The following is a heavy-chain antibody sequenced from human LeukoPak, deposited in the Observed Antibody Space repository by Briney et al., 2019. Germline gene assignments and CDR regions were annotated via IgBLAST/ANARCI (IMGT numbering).Heavy chain of an antibody. D-gene: IGHD2-15*01. CDR3: ARELGGGSPGDYYYYGMDV. Sequence: PGGSLRLSCAASGFTFSSYAMSWVRQAPGKGLEWVSAISGSGGSTYYADSVKGRFTISRDNSKNTLYLQMNSLRAEDTAVYYCARELGGGSPGDYYYYGMDVWGKGTTVTVSS. CDR1: GFTFSSYA. V-gene: IGHV3-23*01. J-gene: IGHJ6*04. CDR2: ISGSGGST.